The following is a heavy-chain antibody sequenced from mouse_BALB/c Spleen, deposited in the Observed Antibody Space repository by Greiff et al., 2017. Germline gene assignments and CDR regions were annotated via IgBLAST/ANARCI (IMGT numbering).Heavy chain of an antibody. D-gene: IGHD2-4*01. CDR3: ARCGSMITWFAY. V-gene: IGHV1-7*01. Sequence: VQLQQSGAELAKPGASVKMSCKASGYTFTSYWMHWVKQRPGQGLEWIGYINPSTGYTDYNQKFKDKATLTADKSSSTAYMQLSSLTSEDSAVYYCARCGSMITWFAYWGQGTLVTVSA. J-gene: IGHJ3*01. CDR2: INPSTGYT. CDR1: GYTFTSYW.